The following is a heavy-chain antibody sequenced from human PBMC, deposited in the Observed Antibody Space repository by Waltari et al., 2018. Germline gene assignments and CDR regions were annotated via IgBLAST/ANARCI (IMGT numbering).Heavy chain of an antibody. D-gene: IGHD3-3*01. CDR3: TTFYDFWSGYPWYFDY. J-gene: IGHJ4*02. Sequence: QVQLQESGPGLVKPSGTLSLTCAVSGGSISSSNWWSWVRQPPGKGLEWIGEIYHSGSTNYNPSLKSRVTISVDKSKNQFSLKLSSVTAADTAVYYCTTFYDFWSGYPWYFDYWGQGTLVTVSS. V-gene: IGHV4-4*02. CDR2: IYHSGST. CDR1: GGSISSSNW.